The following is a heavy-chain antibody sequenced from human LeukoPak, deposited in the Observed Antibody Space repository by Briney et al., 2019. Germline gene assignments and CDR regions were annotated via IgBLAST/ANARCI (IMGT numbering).Heavy chain of an antibody. CDR1: GFTFSSYA. D-gene: IGHD2-15*01. CDR3: AKLPIVVVVAATWWFDP. Sequence: GGSLRLSCAASGFTFSSYAMSWVRQAPGKGLEWVSGISGSGGNTYYADSVKGRFTISRDNSKNTLYLQMNSLRAEDTAVYYCAKLPIVVVVAATWWFDPWGQGTLVTVSS. CDR2: ISGSGGNT. V-gene: IGHV3-23*01. J-gene: IGHJ5*02.